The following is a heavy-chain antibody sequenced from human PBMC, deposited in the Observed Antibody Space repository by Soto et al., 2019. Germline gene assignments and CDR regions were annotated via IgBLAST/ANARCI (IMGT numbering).Heavy chain of an antibody. CDR2: IYHSGTT. Sequence: QVQLQESGPGLVKPSGTLSLTCAVSGTSIINNNWWTWVRQPPGKGLEWIGEIYHSGTTNYNSSLKXXVTFSTDKSKNQFSLNLNPVTAADTAVYHCARGDGDNAFEIWGQGILVIVSS. D-gene: IGHD2-21*02. CDR1: GTSIINNNW. V-gene: IGHV4-4*02. CDR3: ARGDGDNAFEI. J-gene: IGHJ3*02.